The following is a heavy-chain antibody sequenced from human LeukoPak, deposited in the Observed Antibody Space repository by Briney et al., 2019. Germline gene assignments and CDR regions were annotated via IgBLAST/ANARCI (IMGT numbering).Heavy chain of an antibody. D-gene: IGHD3-10*01. J-gene: IGHJ4*02. CDR3: VRYSAYGSGSYSPLFDY. CDR1: GFTFSTYW. Sequence: GGSLRLSCAVSGFTFSTYWMSWVRQAPGKGLEWVANIKQDGSEKYYVDSVKGRFTISRDNAKNSLYLQMNSLRAEDTAVYYCVRYSAYGSGSYSPLFDYWGQGTLVTVSS. V-gene: IGHV3-7*01. CDR2: IKQDGSEK.